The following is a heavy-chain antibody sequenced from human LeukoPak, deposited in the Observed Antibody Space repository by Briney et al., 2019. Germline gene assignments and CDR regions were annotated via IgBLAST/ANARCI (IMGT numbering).Heavy chain of an antibody. V-gene: IGHV3-23*01. D-gene: IGHD3-3*01. Sequence: GGSLRLSCAASGFTFSSYAMSWVRQAPGKGLEWVSAISGSGDSTYYADSVKGRFTIARDNARNSVYLQMNSLRAEDMAIYYCARGFGVANYYYSMDVWGKGTTVTISS. CDR3: ARGFGVANYYYSMDV. CDR1: GFTFSSYA. CDR2: ISGSGDST. J-gene: IGHJ6*03.